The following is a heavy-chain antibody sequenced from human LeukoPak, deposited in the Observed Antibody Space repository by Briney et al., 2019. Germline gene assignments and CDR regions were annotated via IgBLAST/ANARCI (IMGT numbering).Heavy chain of an antibody. CDR2: IYDSGST. D-gene: IGHD3/OR15-3a*01. V-gene: IGHV4-39*01. J-gene: IGHJ4*02. CDR3: ARQTGSGLFTLP. Sequence: PSETLSLTCTVSGASISGSGYYWGWIRQPPGKGLEWIGNIYDSGSTYYNASLQSRVTISIDTSKNQFSLRLSSVTAADTAMYYCARQTGSGLFTLPGGQGTLVTVSS. CDR1: GASISGSGYY.